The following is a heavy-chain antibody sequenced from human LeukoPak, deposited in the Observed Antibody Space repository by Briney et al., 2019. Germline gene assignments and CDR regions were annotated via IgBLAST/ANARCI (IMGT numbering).Heavy chain of an antibody. Sequence: GGSLRLSCAASGFTFSSHGMNWVRQAPGKGLEWVSGISPSGGITYYTDSVKGRFTISRDNSKNTVSLQMNSLRGEDTAVYYCARGVGAPYYYGSGEMDVWGKGTTVTVSS. CDR1: GFTFSSHG. CDR2: ISPSGGIT. V-gene: IGHV3-23*01. CDR3: ARGVGAPYYYGSGEMDV. J-gene: IGHJ6*04. D-gene: IGHD3-10*01.